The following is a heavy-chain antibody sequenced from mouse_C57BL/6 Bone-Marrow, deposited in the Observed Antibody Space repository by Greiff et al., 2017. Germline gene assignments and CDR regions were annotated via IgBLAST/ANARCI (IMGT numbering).Heavy chain of an antibody. Sequence: QVQLKQSGAELVKPGASVKLSCKASGYTFTSYWMQWVKQRPGQGLEWIGEIDPSDSYTNYNQKFKGKATLTVDTSSSTAYMQLSSLTSEDSAVYYCARRRDGYYIYYYAMDYWGQGTSVTVSS. J-gene: IGHJ4*01. CDR3: ARRRDGYYIYYYAMDY. CDR2: IDPSDSYT. D-gene: IGHD2-3*01. V-gene: IGHV1-50*01. CDR1: GYTFTSYW.